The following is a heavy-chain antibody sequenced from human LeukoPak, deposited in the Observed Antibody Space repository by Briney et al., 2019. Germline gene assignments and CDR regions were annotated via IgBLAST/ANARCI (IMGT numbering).Heavy chain of an antibody. Sequence: GGSLRLSCAASGFTFSTYAMHWVRQAPGKGLEYVSAISSNGGSTYYANSVKGRFTISRDNSKNTLYLQMGSLRAEDMAVYYCARGSSSGWYDYWGQGTLVTVSS. CDR3: ARGSSSGWYDY. CDR1: GFTFSTYA. CDR2: ISSNGGST. J-gene: IGHJ4*02. V-gene: IGHV3-64*01. D-gene: IGHD6-19*01.